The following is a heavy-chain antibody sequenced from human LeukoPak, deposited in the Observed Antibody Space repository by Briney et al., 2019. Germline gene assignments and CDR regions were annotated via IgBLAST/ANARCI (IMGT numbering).Heavy chain of an antibody. Sequence: GGSLRLSCAASGFMFSSYSMNWFRQAPGKGLEWVSSISSTGYYIYSADSLKGRFTISRDNVKKSLYLQMNSLRAEDTALYYCAKDRSYDILTGSNAFDIWGQGTMVTVSS. CDR3: AKDRSYDILTGSNAFDI. J-gene: IGHJ3*02. CDR2: ISSTGYYI. V-gene: IGHV3-21*04. D-gene: IGHD3-9*01. CDR1: GFMFSSYS.